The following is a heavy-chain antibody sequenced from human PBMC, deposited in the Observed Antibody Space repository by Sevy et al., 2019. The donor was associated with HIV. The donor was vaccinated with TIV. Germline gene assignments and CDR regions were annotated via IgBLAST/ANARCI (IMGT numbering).Heavy chain of an antibody. Sequence: GGSLRLSCAASGFTFDSYAMHWVRQVAGKGLEWVSTISGSGYATYYADSVKGRFIISRDSSRNTLYLQMNSLRVEDSGVYFCAKDGVTVFGVVVTFDSWGQGTLVTVSS. CDR2: ISGSGYAT. D-gene: IGHD3-3*01. J-gene: IGHJ4*02. CDR1: GFTFDSYA. CDR3: AKDGVTVFGVVVTFDS. V-gene: IGHV3-23*01.